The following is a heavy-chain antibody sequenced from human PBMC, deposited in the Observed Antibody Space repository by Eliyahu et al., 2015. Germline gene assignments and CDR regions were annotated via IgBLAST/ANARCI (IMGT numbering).Heavy chain of an antibody. CDR1: GFTFSSYA. J-gene: IGHJ4*02. Sequence: EVQLVESGGGLVQPGGSLRLSCAASGFTFSSYAMSWVRQAPGKGLEWVSAISGSGGSTYYADSVKGRFTISRDNSKNTLYLQMNILRAEDTAVYYCAKDYGYYYDSSGPFDYWGQGTLVTVSS. V-gene: IGHV3-23*04. CDR2: ISGSGGST. CDR3: AKDYGYYYDSSGPFDY. D-gene: IGHD3-22*01.